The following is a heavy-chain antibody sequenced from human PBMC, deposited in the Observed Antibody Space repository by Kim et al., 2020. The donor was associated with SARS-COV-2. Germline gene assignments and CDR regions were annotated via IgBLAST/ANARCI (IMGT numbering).Heavy chain of an antibody. J-gene: IGHJ4*02. Sequence: GGSLRLSCAASGFSFSNYWMSWVRQAPGKGLEWVATIRQDGSARYYVDSLKGRFTISRDNAQNSLSLQMNSLGAEDTGVYYCARDSLYCGGDCSFSDYWGQGTQVTVSS. CDR2: IRQDGSAR. CDR1: GFSFSNYW. D-gene: IGHD2-21*01. V-gene: IGHV3-7*01. CDR3: ARDSLYCGGDCSFSDY.